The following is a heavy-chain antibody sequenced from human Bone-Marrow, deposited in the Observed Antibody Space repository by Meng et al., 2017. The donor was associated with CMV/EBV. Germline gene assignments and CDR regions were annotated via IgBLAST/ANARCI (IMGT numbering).Heavy chain of an antibody. CDR3: AKAYSSSWYREYYDY. D-gene: IGHD6-13*01. Sequence: GEYLKISCAASGFIFRNYAMSWVRQAPGKGLEWVSAITGSGGSTYYADSVKGRFTISRDNSKNTLYLQLSSLRAEDTAVYYCAKAYSSSWYREYYDYWGKGKLVTVS. CDR2: ITGSGGST. V-gene: IGHV3-23*01. J-gene: IGHJ4*02. CDR1: GFIFRNYA.